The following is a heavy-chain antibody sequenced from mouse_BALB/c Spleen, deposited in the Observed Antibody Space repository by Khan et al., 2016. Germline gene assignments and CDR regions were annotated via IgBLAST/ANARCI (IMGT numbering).Heavy chain of an antibody. V-gene: IGHV3-2*02. CDR3: VRWDYSNYALDF. CDR1: GYSITSDYA. CDR2: IAYSGST. J-gene: IGHJ4*01. D-gene: IGHD2-5*01. Sequence: EVQLQESGPGLVKPSQSLSLTCTVTGYSITSDYAWNWIRQFPGNKLEWMGYIAYSGSTNYNPSLKSRISISRDTSKNQFFLQLNSVTTEDRATYYCVRWDYSNYALDFWGQGTSVTVSS.